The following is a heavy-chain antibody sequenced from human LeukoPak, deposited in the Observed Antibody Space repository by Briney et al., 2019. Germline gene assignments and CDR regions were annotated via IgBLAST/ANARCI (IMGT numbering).Heavy chain of an antibody. CDR2: INHSGST. Sequence: SETLSLTCAAYGGSFSGYYWSWIRQPPGKGLEWIGEINHSGSTNYNPSLKSRVTISVDTSKNQFSLKLSSVTAADTAVYYCARGRGNYARHSSSRNWFDPWGQGTLVTVSS. J-gene: IGHJ5*02. V-gene: IGHV4-34*01. CDR1: GGSFSGYY. D-gene: IGHD6-6*01. CDR3: ARGRGNYARHSSSRNWFDP.